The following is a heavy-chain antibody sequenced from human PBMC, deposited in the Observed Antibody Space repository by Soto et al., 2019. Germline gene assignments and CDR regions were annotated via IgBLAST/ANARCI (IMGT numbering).Heavy chain of an antibody. Sequence: QVQLVQSGAEVKKPGSSVKVSCKASGGTFSSYAISWLRQAPGQGLEWMGGIIPIFGTANYAQKFQGRVTITADESTSTAYMELSSLRSEDTAVYYCARDRGVDSSSWYYLYYFGYWGQGTLVTVSS. CDR2: IIPIFGTA. D-gene: IGHD6-13*01. J-gene: IGHJ4*02. CDR1: GGTFSSYA. V-gene: IGHV1-69*01. CDR3: ARDRGVDSSSWYYLYYFGY.